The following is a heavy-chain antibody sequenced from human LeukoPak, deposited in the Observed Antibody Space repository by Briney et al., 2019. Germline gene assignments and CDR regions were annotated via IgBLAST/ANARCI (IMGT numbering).Heavy chain of an antibody. CDR3: AREGYGVYYYYYMDV. CDR1: GGSISSGSYY. V-gene: IGHV4-61*02. D-gene: IGHD4-17*01. J-gene: IGHJ6*03. Sequence: PSETLSLTCTVSGGSISSGSYYWSWIRQPAGKGLEWIGRIYTSGSTNYNPSLKSRVTISVDTSKNQFSLKLSSVTAADPAVYYCAREGYGVYYYYYMDVWGKGTTVTVSS. CDR2: IYTSGST.